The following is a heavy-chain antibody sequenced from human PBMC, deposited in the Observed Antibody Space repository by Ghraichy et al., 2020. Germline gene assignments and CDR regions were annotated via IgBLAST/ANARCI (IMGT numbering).Heavy chain of an antibody. CDR3: ARDPSSLRYPVRMDV. J-gene: IGHJ6*02. Sequence: GESPNISCAASEFTFSSFGMHWVRQAPGKGLEWVAVIWYDGSNKYYADSVKGRFTISRDNSNNTLYLQMNSLRAEDTAVYYCARDPSSLRYPVRMDVWGQGTTVTVSS. D-gene: IGHD3-9*01. CDR1: EFTFSSFG. CDR2: IWYDGSNK. V-gene: IGHV3-33*08.